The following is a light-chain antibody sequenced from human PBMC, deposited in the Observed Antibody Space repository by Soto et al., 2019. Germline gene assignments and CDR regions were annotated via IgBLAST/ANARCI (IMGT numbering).Light chain of an antibody. CDR3: CSYAGTYTVV. CDR1: SSNIGAGYD. V-gene: IGLV1-40*01. CDR2: ANS. Sequence: QSVLTQPPSVSGAPGQRVTISCTGSSSNIGAGYDVHWYQQLPGTAPKLLIYANSNRPSGVPDRFSGSKSGNTASLTISGLQAEDEADYYCCSYAGTYTVVFGGGTKLTVL. J-gene: IGLJ2*01.